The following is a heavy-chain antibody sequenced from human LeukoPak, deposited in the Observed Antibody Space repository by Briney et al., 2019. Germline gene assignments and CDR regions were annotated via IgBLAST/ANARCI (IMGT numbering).Heavy chain of an antibody. D-gene: IGHD3-10*01. J-gene: IGHJ6*03. V-gene: IGHV6-1*01. Sequence: SQTLSLTCDISGDSVSSNSAAWNWIRQSPSRGLKWLGRTYYRSKWYNDNAVSVKSRITINPATSKYQFYLQLNSVTPEDTAVYYCARAGGYYRDVWGKGTTVTIS. CDR2: TYYRSKWYN. CDR3: ARAGGYYRDV. CDR1: GDSVSSNSAA.